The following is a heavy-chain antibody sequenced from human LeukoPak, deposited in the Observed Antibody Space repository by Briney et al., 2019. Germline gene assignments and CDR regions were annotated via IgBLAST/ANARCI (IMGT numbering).Heavy chain of an antibody. Sequence: PSETLSLTCAVYGGSFSGYYWSWIRQPPGKGLEWIGEINHSGSTNYNPSLKSRVTISVDTSKNQFSLKLSSVTAADTAVYYCARDADSSSWDAGNEANDYWGQGTLVTVSS. CDR2: INHSGST. CDR3: ARDADSSSWDAGNEANDY. D-gene: IGHD6-13*01. J-gene: IGHJ4*02. V-gene: IGHV4-34*01. CDR1: GGSFSGYY.